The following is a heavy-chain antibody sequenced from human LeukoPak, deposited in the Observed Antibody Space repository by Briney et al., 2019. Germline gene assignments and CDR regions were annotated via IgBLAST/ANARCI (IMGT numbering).Heavy chain of an antibody. CDR3: ARAAAGNAFDI. J-gene: IGHJ3*02. CDR1: GGSISSYG. Sequence: SETLSLTCTVSGGSISSYGIWIRQPAGKGLEWIGRVYTSGSTNYNPSLESRVTMSVDTSKNQFSLKVISVTAADTAVYYCARAAAGNAFDIWGQGTMVTVSS. V-gene: IGHV4-4*07. CDR2: VYTSGST. D-gene: IGHD6-13*01.